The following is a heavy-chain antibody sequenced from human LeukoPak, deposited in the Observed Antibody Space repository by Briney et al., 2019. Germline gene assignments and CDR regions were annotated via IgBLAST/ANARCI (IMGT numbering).Heavy chain of an antibody. CDR3: ARGDYGFDY. V-gene: IGHV3-30-3*01. J-gene: IGHJ4*02. CDR2: ISYDGSNK. CDR1: GFTFSSYA. D-gene: IGHD4-17*01. Sequence: GGSLRLSCAASGFTFSSYAMHRVRQAPGKGLEWVAVISYDGSNKYYADSVKGRFTISRDNSKNTLYLQMNSLRAEDTAVYYCARGDYGFDYWGQGTLVTVSS.